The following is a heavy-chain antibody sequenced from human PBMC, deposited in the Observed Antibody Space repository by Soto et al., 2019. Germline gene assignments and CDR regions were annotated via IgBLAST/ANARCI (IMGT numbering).Heavy chain of an antibody. Sequence: PGGSLRLSCAASGFTFSNAWMNSVRQAPGKGLEWVGRIKSKTDGGTTDYAAPVKGRFTISRDDSKNTLYLQMNSLKTEDTAVYYCTTDLLPRSYYDFWSGYSQHGMDVWGQGTTVTVSS. V-gene: IGHV3-15*07. J-gene: IGHJ6*02. CDR1: GFTFSNAW. D-gene: IGHD3-3*01. CDR3: TTDLLPRSYYDFWSGYSQHGMDV. CDR2: IKSKTDGGTT.